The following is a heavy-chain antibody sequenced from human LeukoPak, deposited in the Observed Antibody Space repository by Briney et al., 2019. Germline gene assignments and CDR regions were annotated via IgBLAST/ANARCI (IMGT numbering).Heavy chain of an antibody. J-gene: IGHJ5*02. CDR2: IYYSGST. Sequence: PSETLSLTCTVSGGSISSSSYYWGWIRQPPGKGLEWIGSIYYSGSTYYNPSLKSRVTISVDTSKNQFSLKLSSVTAADTAVYYCARDSYSSSWYNLGEFDPWGQGTLVTVSS. CDR3: ARDSYSSSWYNLGEFDP. D-gene: IGHD6-13*01. V-gene: IGHV4-39*07. CDR1: GGSISSSSYY.